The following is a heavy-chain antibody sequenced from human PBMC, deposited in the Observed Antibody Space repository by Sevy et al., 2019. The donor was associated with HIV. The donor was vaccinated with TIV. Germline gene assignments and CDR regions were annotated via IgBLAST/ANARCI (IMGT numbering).Heavy chain of an antibody. CDR1: GFTFSGYA. Sequence: GGSLRLSCAASGFTFSGYAMSWVHQAPGKGLEWVSAINGKGRSTHYADSVEGRFTISRDNSKNTRYLQMNSLRAEDTAVYYCAKTINSGGGVVPAANYYYYGMDVWGQGTTVTVSS. J-gene: IGHJ6*02. D-gene: IGHD2-2*01. V-gene: IGHV3-23*01. CDR2: INGKGRST. CDR3: AKTINSGGGVVPAANYYYYGMDV.